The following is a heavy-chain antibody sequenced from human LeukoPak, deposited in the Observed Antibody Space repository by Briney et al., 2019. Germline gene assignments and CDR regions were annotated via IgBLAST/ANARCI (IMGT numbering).Heavy chain of an antibody. CDR2: IIPIFGTA. CDR1: GGTFSSYA. Sequence: GASVKVSCKASGGTFSSYAISWVRQAPGQGLEWMGGIIPIFGTANYAQKFQGRVTITADESTSTAYMELSSLRSDDTAVYYCARGFGDANDYVWGSYRGYAFDIWGQGTMVTVSS. D-gene: IGHD3-16*02. CDR3: ARGFGDANDYVWGSYRGYAFDI. J-gene: IGHJ3*02. V-gene: IGHV1-69*13.